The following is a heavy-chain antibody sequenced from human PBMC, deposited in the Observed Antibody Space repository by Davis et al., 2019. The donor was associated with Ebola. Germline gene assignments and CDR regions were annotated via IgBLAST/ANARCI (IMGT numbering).Heavy chain of an antibody. D-gene: IGHD6-6*01. CDR1: GSSLRSYS. CDR2: ISSSSSYI. Sequence: GGSLRLSCSASGSSLRSYSMNWVRQAPGKGLEWVSSISSSSSYIHYGDSVKGRFTISRDHGKNSLYLQMNSLRVEDTAVYYCAREGTYSSSSLGGNYYYYGMDVWGQGTTVTVSS. V-gene: IGHV3-21*01. J-gene: IGHJ6*02. CDR3: AREGTYSSSSLGGNYYYYGMDV.